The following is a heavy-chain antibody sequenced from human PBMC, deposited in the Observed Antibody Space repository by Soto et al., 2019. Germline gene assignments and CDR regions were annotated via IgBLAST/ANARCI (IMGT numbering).Heavy chain of an antibody. CDR1: GGSIRSGDYY. J-gene: IGHJ5*02. V-gene: IGHV4-30-4*01. CDR3: ARRTEGGSETYYNSWFDP. CDR2: VHYSGNT. D-gene: IGHD3-10*01. Sequence: SETLSLTCTVSGGSIRSGDYYWSWIRQTPERGLEWCGYVHYSGNTFYNPSLKSRATISLDTSRNQFSLKLSSVTAADTAVYYCARRTEGGSETYYNSWFDPWGQGTLVTVSS.